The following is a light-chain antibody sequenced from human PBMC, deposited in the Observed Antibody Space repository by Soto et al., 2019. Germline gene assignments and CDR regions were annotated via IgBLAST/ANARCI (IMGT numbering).Light chain of an antibody. J-gene: IGLJ2*01. CDR2: EVS. CDR1: SSDVGGYNY. CDR3: SSYAGSNNLV. Sequence: QSVLTQPPSAPGSHGQSVTLSCTGTSSDVGGYNYVSWYQQHPGKAPKLMIYEVSKRPSGVPDRFSGSKSGNPASLTVSGLQAEDEADYYSSSYAGSNNLVFGGGTKLTVL. V-gene: IGLV2-8*01.